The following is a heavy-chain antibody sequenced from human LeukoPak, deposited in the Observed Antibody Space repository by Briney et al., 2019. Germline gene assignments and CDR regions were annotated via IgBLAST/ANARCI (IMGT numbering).Heavy chain of an antibody. D-gene: IGHD6-6*01. V-gene: IGHV4-59*01. J-gene: IGHJ4*02. CDR3: ARVDPDSSSTLEVFDY. CDR1: GGSFSSYY. Sequence: SETLSLTCTVSGGSFSSYYWSWIRQPPGKGLEWIGYIYYSGSTNYNPSLKSRVTISVDTSKNQFSLKLSSVTAADTAVYYCARVDPDSSSTLEVFDYWGQGTLVTVSS. CDR2: IYYSGST.